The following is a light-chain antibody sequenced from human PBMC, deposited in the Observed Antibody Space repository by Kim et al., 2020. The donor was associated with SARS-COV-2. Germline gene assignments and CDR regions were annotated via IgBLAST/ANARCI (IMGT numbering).Light chain of an antibody. CDR3: QSYDSSLSGWV. CDR1: SSNIGAGYD. V-gene: IGLV1-40*01. J-gene: IGLJ3*02. CDR2: GNS. Sequence: RVTNSCPGSSSNIGAGYDVHGYQQLPGTAPKLLIYGNSNRPSGVPDRFSCSKSGTSASLAITGLQAEDEADYYCQSYDSSLSGWVFGGGTQLTVL.